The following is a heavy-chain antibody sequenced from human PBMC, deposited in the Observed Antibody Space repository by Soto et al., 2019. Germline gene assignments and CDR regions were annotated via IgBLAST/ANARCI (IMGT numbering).Heavy chain of an antibody. V-gene: IGHV4-59*08. D-gene: IGHD3-22*01. Sequence: SETLSLTCTVSGGSISSYYWSWIRQPPGKGLEWIGYIYYSGSTNYNPSLKSRVTISVDTSKNPFSLKLSSVTAADTAVYYCARQASYYDSSGYYYAFDIWGQGTMVTVSS. CDR3: ARQASYYDSSGYYYAFDI. CDR1: GGSISSYY. J-gene: IGHJ3*02. CDR2: IYYSGST.